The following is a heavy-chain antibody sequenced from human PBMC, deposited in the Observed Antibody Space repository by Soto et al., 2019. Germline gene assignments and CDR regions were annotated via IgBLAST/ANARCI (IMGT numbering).Heavy chain of an antibody. J-gene: IGHJ3*02. CDR2: ISSNGGST. CDR1: GFTFSSYA. Sequence: GESLKISCSASGFTFSSYAMHWVRQAPGKGLEYVSAISSNGGSTYYADSVKGRFTISRDNSKNTLYLQMSSLRAEDTAVYYCVKDQWLPPRDDAFDIWGQGTMVTVSS. CDR3: VKDQWLPPRDDAFDI. D-gene: IGHD6-19*01. V-gene: IGHV3-64D*08.